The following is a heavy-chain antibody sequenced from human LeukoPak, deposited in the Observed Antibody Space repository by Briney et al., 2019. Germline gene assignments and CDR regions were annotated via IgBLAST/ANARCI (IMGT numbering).Heavy chain of an antibody. D-gene: IGHD5-12*01. V-gene: IGHV4-59*01. CDR1: GGSISSYY. J-gene: IGHJ3*02. CDR3: ARARGYSGYDGAFDI. Sequence: SETLSLTCTVSGGSISSYYWSWIRRPPGKGLEWIGYIYYSGSTNYNPSLKSRVTISVDTSKNQFSLKLSSVTAADTAVYYCARARGYSGYDGAFDIWGQGTMVTVSS. CDR2: IYYSGST.